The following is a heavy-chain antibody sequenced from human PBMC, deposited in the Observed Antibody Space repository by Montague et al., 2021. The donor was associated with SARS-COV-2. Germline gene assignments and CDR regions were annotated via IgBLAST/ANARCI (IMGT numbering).Heavy chain of an antibody. V-gene: IGHV4-59*11. Sequence: ETLSLTRTVSGAFITSQYWCWIRQPPGKGLEWIGNVFSGGNSKYKPSLKSRVTLSVDTSKNQFSLKLTSVTTADTALYYCVRDLYCRSTACIGNAFDVWGQGTMVGVFS. J-gene: IGHJ3*01. CDR3: VRDLYCRSTACIGNAFDV. CDR1: GAFITSQY. CDR2: VFSGGNS. D-gene: IGHD2-2*01.